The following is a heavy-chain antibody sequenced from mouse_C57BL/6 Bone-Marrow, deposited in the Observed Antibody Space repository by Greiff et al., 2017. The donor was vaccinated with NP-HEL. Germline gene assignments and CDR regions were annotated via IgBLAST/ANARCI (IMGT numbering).Heavy chain of an antibody. J-gene: IGHJ1*03. V-gene: IGHV1-26*01. D-gene: IGHD4-1*01. Sequence: VQLQQSGPELVKPGASVKISCKASGYTFTDYYMNWVKQSHGQSLEWIGDINPNNGGTSYNQKFKGKATLTVDKSSSTAYMELRSLTSEDSAVYYCARAKTGTRWYFDVWGTGTTVTVSS. CDR2: INPNNGGT. CDR1: GYTFTDYY. CDR3: ARAKTGTRWYFDV.